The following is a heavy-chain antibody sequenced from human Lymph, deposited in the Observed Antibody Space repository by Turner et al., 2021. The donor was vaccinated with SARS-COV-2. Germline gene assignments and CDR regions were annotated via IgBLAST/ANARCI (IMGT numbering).Heavy chain of an antibody. V-gene: IGHV4-4*02. CDR1: GGSISSSNW. D-gene: IGHD2-15*01. Sequence: QVQLQESGPALVKPSGTLSPTCAVSGGSISSSNWWNWVRQPPGKGLGWVGEIYHSGSTDNNPSLKKRVTISVDKTKNQFSLRLSAVTAADTAVYYCATKYCSGGSCSYFDYWGQGTLVTVSS. CDR2: IYHSGST. J-gene: IGHJ4*02. CDR3: ATKYCSGGSCSYFDY.